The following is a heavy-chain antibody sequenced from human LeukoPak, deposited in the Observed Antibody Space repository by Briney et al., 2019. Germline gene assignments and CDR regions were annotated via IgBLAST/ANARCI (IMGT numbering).Heavy chain of an antibody. CDR3: ARDPPNFRNAFDI. CDR2: IKQDGSEK. J-gene: IGHJ3*02. CDR1: GFTFSSYA. Sequence: PGGSLRLSCAASGFTFSSYAMSWVRQAPGKGLEWVANIKQDGSEKYYVDSVKGRFTISRDNAKNSLYLQMNSLRAEDTAVYYCARDPPNFRNAFDIWGQGTMVTVSS. V-gene: IGHV3-7*01.